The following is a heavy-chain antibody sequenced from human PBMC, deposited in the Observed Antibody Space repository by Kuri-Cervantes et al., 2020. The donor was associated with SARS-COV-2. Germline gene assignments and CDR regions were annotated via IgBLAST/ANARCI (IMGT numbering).Heavy chain of an antibody. D-gene: IGHD3-3*01. CDR3: ARDYNYYDFWSGYLGFVD. CDR1: GGSISSGDYY. J-gene: IGHJ4*02. CDR2: IYYSGST. Sequence: SCTVSGGSISSGDYYWSWIRQPPGKGLEWIGYIYYSGSTYYNPSLKSRVTISVDTSKNRFSLKLSSVTAADTAVYYCARDYNYYDFWSGYLGFVDWGQGTLVTVSS. V-gene: IGHV4-30-4*01.